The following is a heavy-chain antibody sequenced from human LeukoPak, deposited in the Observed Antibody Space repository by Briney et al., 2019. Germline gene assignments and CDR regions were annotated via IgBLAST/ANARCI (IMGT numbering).Heavy chain of an antibody. CDR2: IGSSSSYI. V-gene: IGHV3-21*01. CDR3: ARGRDGRGDY. CDR1: GFTFSSYS. Sequence: GGSLRLSCAASGFTFSSYSMNWVRQAPGKGLEWVSSIGSSSSYIYYADSVKGRFTISRDNAKNSLYLQMNSLRAEDTAVYYCARGRDGRGDYWGQGTLVTVSS. D-gene: IGHD5-24*01. J-gene: IGHJ4*02.